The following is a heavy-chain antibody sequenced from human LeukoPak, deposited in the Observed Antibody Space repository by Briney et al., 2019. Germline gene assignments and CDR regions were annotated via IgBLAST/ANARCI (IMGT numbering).Heavy chain of an antibody. V-gene: IGHV4-39*07. CDR3: ARETGYLDY. D-gene: IGHD1-14*01. J-gene: IGHJ4*02. Sequence: PSETLSLTCTVSGCSISSSSYYWGWIRQPPGKGLEWIGSIYYSGSTNYNPSLKSRVTISVDTSKNQFSLKLSSVTAADTAVYYCARETGYLDYWGQGTLVTVSS. CDR1: GCSISSSSYY. CDR2: IYYSGST.